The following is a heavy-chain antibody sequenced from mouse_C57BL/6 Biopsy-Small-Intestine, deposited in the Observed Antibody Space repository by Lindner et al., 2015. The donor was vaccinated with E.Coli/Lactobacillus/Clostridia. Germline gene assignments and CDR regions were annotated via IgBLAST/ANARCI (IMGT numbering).Heavy chain of an antibody. Sequence: VQLQESGAELVRPGTSVKVSCKASGYVFTNYLIEWIKQRPGQGLEWIGVINPGSGGTNFNEKFKGKTTLTADKSPNTAYMQLSSLTSEDSAVYFCARRIRGNYAMDYWGQGTSVTVSS. CDR1: GYVFTNYL. V-gene: IGHV1-54*01. CDR3: ARRIRGNYAMDY. CDR2: INPGSGGT. J-gene: IGHJ4*01.